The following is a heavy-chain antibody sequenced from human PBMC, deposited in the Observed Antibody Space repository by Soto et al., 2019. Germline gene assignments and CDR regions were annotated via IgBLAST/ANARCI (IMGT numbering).Heavy chain of an antibody. V-gene: IGHV3-30*03. J-gene: IGHJ5*02. Sequence: PGGSLRLSCAASGFTFSSYGMHWVRQAPGKGLEWVAVISYDGSNKYYADSVKGRFTISRDNSKNTLYLQMNSLRAEDTAVYYCARMTIFGVVIYFDPWGQGTLVTVSS. CDR2: ISYDGSNK. D-gene: IGHD3-3*01. CDR1: GFTFSSYG. CDR3: ARMTIFGVVIYFDP.